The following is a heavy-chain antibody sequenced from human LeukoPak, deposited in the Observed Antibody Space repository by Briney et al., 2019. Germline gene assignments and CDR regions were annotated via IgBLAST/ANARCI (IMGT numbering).Heavy chain of an antibody. CDR1: GGSISSYY. CDR3: ARGTYYYDSSGYYFDY. Sequence: SETLSLTCTVSGGSISSYYWSWIRQPPGKGLEWIGYIYYSGSTNYNPSLKSRVTISVDTSKNQFSLKLSSVTAADTAVYYCARGTYYYDSSGYYFDYWGQGTLVTVSS. CDR2: IYYSGST. V-gene: IGHV4-59*01. D-gene: IGHD3-22*01. J-gene: IGHJ4*02.